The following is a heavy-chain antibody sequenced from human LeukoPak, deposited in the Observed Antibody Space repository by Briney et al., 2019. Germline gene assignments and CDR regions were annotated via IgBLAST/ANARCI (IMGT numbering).Heavy chain of an antibody. CDR2: ISSSGSTI. D-gene: IGHD2-2*01. V-gene: IGHV3-48*03. Sequence: GGSLRLSCAASGFTFSSYEMNWVRQAPGKGLEWVSYISSSGSTIYYADSVKGRFTISRDNAKSSLYLQVNSLRAEDTALYYCARDSSTSFMKYYMDVWGKGTTVTVSS. CDR3: ARDSSTSFMKYYMDV. CDR1: GFTFSSYE. J-gene: IGHJ6*03.